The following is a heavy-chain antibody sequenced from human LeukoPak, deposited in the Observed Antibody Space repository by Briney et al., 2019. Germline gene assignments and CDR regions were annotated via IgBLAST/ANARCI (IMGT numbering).Heavy chain of an antibody. CDR1: GFTFSSYS. CDR2: ISSSSSYI. CDR3: ARSPTFRGWFDP. D-gene: IGHD2/OR15-2a*01. Sequence: GGSLRLSCAASGFTFSSYSMNWVRQAPGKGLEWVSSISSSSSYIYYADSVKGRFTISRDNAKNSLYLQMNSLRAEDTAVYYCARSPTFRGWFDPWGQGTLVTVSS. J-gene: IGHJ5*02. V-gene: IGHV3-21*01.